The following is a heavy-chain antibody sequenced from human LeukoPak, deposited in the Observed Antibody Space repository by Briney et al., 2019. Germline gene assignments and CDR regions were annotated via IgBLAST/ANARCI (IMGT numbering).Heavy chain of an antibody. D-gene: IGHD1-26*01. CDR2: IKEDGSER. CDR3: ARDRASGSSYGSSFHF. J-gene: IGHJ3*01. Sequence: QPGGSLRLSCAASGFTSNYYWMTWVRQGPGKGLEWVATIKEDGSERYYVESVKGRFTISRDNAKNSLYLQMNSLRVEDTALYYCARDRASGSSYGSSFHFWGQGTMVTVSS. CDR1: GFTSNYYW. V-gene: IGHV3-7*01.